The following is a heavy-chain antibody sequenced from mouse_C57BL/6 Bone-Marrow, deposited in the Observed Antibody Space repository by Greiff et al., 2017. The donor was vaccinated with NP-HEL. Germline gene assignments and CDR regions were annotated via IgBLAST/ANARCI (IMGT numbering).Heavy chain of an antibody. J-gene: IGHJ4*01. CDR2: INPYNGGT. CDR3: ARKGVYYAMDY. CDR1: GYTFTDYY. V-gene: IGHV1-19*01. Sequence: VQLQQSGPVLVKPGASVKMSCKASGYTFTDYYMNWVKQSPGKSLEWIGVINPYNGGTSYNQKFKGKATLTVDKSSSTAYMELNSLTSEDSAVYYCARKGVYYAMDYWGQGTSVTVSS.